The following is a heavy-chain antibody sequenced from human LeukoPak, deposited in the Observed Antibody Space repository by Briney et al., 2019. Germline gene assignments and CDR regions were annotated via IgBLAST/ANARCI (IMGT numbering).Heavy chain of an antibody. J-gene: IGHJ4*02. D-gene: IGHD6-19*01. CDR3: ARARGIAVPGTYAL. V-gene: IGHV1-18*01. CDR2: ISAYNGNT. Sequence: GASVKVSCKASGYTFTSYGISWVRQAPGQGLEWMGWISAYNGNTKYAQKLEGRVTMTTDTSTSTAYMELRSLKSDDTAVYYCARARGIAVPGTYALWGQGTLVTVSP. CDR1: GYTFTSYG.